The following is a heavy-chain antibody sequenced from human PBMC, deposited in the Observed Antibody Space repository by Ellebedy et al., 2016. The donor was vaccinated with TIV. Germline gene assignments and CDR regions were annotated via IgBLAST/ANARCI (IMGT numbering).Heavy chain of an antibody. J-gene: IGHJ6*02. CDR2: IYYSGRT. CDR3: ARTPTQKGYYVGMDV. V-gene: IGHV4-39*07. Sequence: SETLSLTXTVSGGSISSGGYYWGWIRQPPGRGLEWIGSIYYSGRTHYNPSLKSRLAISVDTSQNQLSLKLANVTVADTAVYYCARTPTQKGYYVGMDVWGHGTTVTVSS. CDR1: GGSISSGGYY.